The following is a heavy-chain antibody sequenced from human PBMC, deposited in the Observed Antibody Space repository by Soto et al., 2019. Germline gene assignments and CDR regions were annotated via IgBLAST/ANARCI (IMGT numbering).Heavy chain of an antibody. Sequence: ASVKVSCKASGYTFTSYDINWVRQATGQGLEWMGWMDPNSGNTGYAQKFQGRVTMTRNTSISTAYMELSSLRSEDTAVYYCARGRIAAAGPYWFWGQGTLVTVSS. D-gene: IGHD6-13*01. CDR2: MDPNSGNT. CDR3: ARGRIAAAGPYWF. CDR1: GYTFTSYD. V-gene: IGHV1-8*01. J-gene: IGHJ4*02.